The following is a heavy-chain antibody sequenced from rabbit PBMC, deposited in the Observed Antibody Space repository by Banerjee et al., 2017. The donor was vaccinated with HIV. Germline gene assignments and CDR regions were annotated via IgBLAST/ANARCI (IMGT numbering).Heavy chain of an antibody. CDR3: ARDSSYVGANWLDL. CDR1: GIDFSGSGC. J-gene: IGHJ5*01. D-gene: IGHD8-1*01. V-gene: IGHV1S45*01. Sequence: QQQLEESGGGLVKPEGSLTLTCKASGIDFSGSGCMCWVRQAPGKGLEWIACIYTNSGSTYYASWAKGRFTISETSSTTVTLQMTSLTVADTATYFCARDSSYVGANWLDLWGQGPWSPS. CDR2: IYTNSGST.